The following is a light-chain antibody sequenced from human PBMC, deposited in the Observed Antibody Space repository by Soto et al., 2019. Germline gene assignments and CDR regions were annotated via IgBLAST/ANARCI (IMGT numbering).Light chain of an antibody. CDR2: NNN. CDR3: AAWDDSLNGPV. V-gene: IGLV1-44*01. CDR1: SSNIGSNT. Sequence: QSVLTQPPSASGTPGQRVTISCSGSSSNIGSNTVNWYQQLPGTAPKLLINNNNQRPSGVPDRFSGSKSGTSASLAISGLQSEDEADYYCAAWDDSLNGPVFGGGTKLTVL. J-gene: IGLJ2*01.